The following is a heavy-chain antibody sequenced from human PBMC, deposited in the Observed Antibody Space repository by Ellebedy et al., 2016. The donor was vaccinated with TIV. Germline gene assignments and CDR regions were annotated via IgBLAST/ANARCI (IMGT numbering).Heavy chain of an antibody. V-gene: IGHV3-53*01. Sequence: GESLKISXAVSGFTVSSNYMSWVRQAPGRGLEWVSVIYAGGTTDYVASVKGRFSISRDTSKNTLFLQMNSLRADDTAVYYCARANRADYYGSSGDYYYYGMDVWGQGTTVTVSS. CDR3: ARANRADYYGSSGDYYYYGMDV. D-gene: IGHD3-22*01. J-gene: IGHJ6*02. CDR2: IYAGGTT. CDR1: GFTVSSNY.